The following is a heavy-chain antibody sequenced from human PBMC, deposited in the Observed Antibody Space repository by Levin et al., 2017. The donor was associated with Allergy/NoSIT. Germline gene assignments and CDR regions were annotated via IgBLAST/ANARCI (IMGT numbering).Heavy chain of an antibody. V-gene: IGHV3-53*01. CDR1: GFTVSSHY. D-gene: IGHD3-16*01. J-gene: IGHJ1*01. Sequence: GESLKISCAASGFTVSSHYMTWVRQAPGKGLEWVSIIYSGGSTYYADSVKGRFTISRDNSKTMLYLQMNSLRAEDTAVYYCARDAVIGLEYFQHWGQGTLVTVSS. CDR2: IYSGGST. CDR3: ARDAVIGLEYFQH.